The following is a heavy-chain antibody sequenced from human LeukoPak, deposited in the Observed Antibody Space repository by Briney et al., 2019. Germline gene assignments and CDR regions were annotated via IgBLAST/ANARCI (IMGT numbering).Heavy chain of an antibody. CDR2: INPNSGDT. D-gene: IGHD3-22*01. J-gene: IGHJ3*02. CDR3: ARSAGTLIAVDEDASDI. CDR1: GYTFTGHY. V-gene: IGHV1-2*02. Sequence: ASVTVSCKASGYTFTGHYMHWVRQAPRQGLEWMGWINPNSGDTHYAQKFQGRVTMTRDTSISTAYMDLSRLRSDDTAVYYCARSAGTLIAVDEDASDIWGQGTMVTVSS.